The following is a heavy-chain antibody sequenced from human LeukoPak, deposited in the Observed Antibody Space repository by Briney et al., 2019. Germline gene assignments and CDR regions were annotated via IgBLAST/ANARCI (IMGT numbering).Heavy chain of an antibody. CDR2: IYSNGWT. V-gene: IGHV4-61*02. CDR3: ARGSGWNSFDP. J-gene: IGHJ5*02. Sequence: SETLSLTCTVSGGSISSDLYYWTWIRQPAGKGLEWIGRIYSNGWTDYNPSLKSRVTMSLDPSKNQFSLRLGLVTAADTAFYYCARGSGWNSFDPWGQGTLVTVSS. D-gene: IGHD6-19*01. CDR1: GGSISSDLYY.